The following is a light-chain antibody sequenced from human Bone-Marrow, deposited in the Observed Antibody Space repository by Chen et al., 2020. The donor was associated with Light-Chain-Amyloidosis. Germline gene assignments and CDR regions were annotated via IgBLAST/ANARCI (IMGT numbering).Light chain of an antibody. CDR2: EVT. CDR1: SSDVGGDNH. CDR3: SSYTITNTLV. V-gene: IGLV2-14*01. J-gene: IGLJ1*01. Sequence: QSALTQPASVSGSPGQSITISRTGTSSDVGGDNHVSWYHQNPDKAPKLMIYEVTNRPSWVPDRFSGSKSDNTATLTISGLQTEDEADYFCSSYTITNTLVFGSGTRVTVL.